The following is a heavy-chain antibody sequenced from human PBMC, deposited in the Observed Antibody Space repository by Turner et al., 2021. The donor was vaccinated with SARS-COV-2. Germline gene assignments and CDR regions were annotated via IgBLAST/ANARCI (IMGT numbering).Heavy chain of an antibody. J-gene: IGHJ3*02. D-gene: IGHD3-22*01. CDR1: GFTCSSYG. CDR2: IWFDGNNK. Sequence: QVQLVESGGGVVQPGRSLRLSCAASGFTCSSYGMHWVRQAPGKGLEWVAVIWFDGNNKYYADSVKGRFTISRDNSKNTLYLQMNSLRAEDTAVYYCAREDLYDSSGYYYSGAFDIWGQGTMVTVSS. CDR3: AREDLYDSSGYYYSGAFDI. V-gene: IGHV3-33*01.